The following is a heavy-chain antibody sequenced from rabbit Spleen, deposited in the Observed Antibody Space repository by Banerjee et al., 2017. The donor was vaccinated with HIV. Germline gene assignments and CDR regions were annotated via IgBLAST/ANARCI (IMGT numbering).Heavy chain of an antibody. CDR3: ARDTGSSFSTYGMDL. J-gene: IGHJ6*01. Sequence: QSLEESGGDLVKTGASLTLTCTASGVSFSSSSYMCWVRQAPGKGLEWIACIDTGSSGFTYFATWAKGRFTCSKTSSTTVTLQMTRLTAADTATYFCARDTGSSFSTYGMDLWAQGPSSPS. V-gene: IGHV1S40*01. D-gene: IGHD8-1*01. CDR1: GVSFSSSSY. CDR2: IDTGSSGFT.